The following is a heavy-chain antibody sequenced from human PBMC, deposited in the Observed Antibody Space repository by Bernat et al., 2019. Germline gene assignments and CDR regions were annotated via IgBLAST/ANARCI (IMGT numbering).Heavy chain of an antibody. CDR1: GFSFSNYG. J-gene: IGHJ3*02. D-gene: IGHD1-26*01. V-gene: IGHV3-30*02. CDR2: IRYDGSGK. CDR3: VKEWERRKEAFDI. Sequence: QVDLVESGGGVVQPGGSLRLSCAASGFSFSNYGIHWVRQAPGKGLEWVAFIRYDGSGKFYAESVKGRFTISRDNSKSTLDLQMNSLRVEDTAVYYCVKEWERRKEAFDIWGRGAMVGVSS.